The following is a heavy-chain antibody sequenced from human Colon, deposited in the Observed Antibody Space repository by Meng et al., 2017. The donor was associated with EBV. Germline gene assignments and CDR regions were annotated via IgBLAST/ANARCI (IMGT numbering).Heavy chain of an antibody. J-gene: IGHJ4*02. Sequence: PLQESGPGRVKPSQTLSLTCTLSGGSVSSGGYYWTWIRQHPGKGLEWFGHIYYSGSTFYNPSLKRRVIISIDTSKNQFSLNLRSVTAADTAVYYCARVSSGWDYFDYWGQGTLVTVSS. D-gene: IGHD6-19*01. CDR3: ARVSSGWDYFDY. CDR1: GGSVSSGGYY. V-gene: IGHV4-31*03. CDR2: IYYSGST.